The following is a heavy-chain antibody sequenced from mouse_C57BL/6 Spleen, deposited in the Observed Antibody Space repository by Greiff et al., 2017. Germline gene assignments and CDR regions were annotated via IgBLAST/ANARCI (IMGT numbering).Heavy chain of an antibody. V-gene: IGHV6-3*01. D-gene: IGHD1-1*01. CDR1: GFTFSNYW. Sequence: EVKLVESGGGLVQPGGSMKLSCVASGFTFSNYWMNWVRQSPEKGLEWVAQIRLKSDNYATHYAESVKGRFTISRDDSKSSVYLQMNNLRAEDTGIYYCTGSYEKDYWGQGTTLTVSS. CDR3: TGSYEKDY. CDR2: IRLKSDNYAT. J-gene: IGHJ2*01.